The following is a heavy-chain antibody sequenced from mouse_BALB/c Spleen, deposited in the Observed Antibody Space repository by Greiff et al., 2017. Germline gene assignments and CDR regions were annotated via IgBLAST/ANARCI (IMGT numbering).Heavy chain of an antibody. Sequence: DVLLVESGGGLVQPGGSLRLSCATSGFTFTDYYMSWVRQPPGKALEWLGFIRNKANGYTTEYSASVKGRFTISRDKSQSILYLQMNTLRAEDSATYYCAREEFAYWGQGTLVTVSA. CDR1: GFTFTDYY. J-gene: IGHJ3*01. V-gene: IGHV7-3*02. CDR3: AREEFAY. CDR2: IRNKANGYTT.